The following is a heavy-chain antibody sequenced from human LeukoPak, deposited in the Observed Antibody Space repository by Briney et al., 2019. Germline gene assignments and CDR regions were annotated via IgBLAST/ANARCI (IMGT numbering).Heavy chain of an antibody. Sequence: GGSPRLSCAASGFTFSSYSMNWVRQAPGKGLEWVSYISNSSRTIYYADSVKGRFTISRDNAKNSLYLQMNSLRAEDTAVYYCARDIWVPSKNWFDPWGQGTLVTVSS. V-gene: IGHV3-48*01. D-gene: IGHD3-16*01. CDR2: ISNSSRTI. CDR3: ARDIWVPSKNWFDP. J-gene: IGHJ5*02. CDR1: GFTFSSYS.